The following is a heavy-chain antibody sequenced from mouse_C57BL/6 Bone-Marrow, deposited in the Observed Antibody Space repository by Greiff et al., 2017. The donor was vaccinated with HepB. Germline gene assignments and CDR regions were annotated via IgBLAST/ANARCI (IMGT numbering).Heavy chain of an antibody. CDR3: ARMWDYDYFDY. D-gene: IGHD2-4*01. J-gene: IGHJ2*01. Sequence: QVQLQQPGAELVKPGASVKLSCKASGYTFTSYWMHWVKQRPGRGLEWIGRFDPNSGGTKYNEKFKSKATLTVDKPSSTAYMQLSSLTSEDSAVYYCARMWDYDYFDYWGQGTTLTVSS. CDR1: GYTFTSYW. CDR2: FDPNSGGT. V-gene: IGHV1-72*01.